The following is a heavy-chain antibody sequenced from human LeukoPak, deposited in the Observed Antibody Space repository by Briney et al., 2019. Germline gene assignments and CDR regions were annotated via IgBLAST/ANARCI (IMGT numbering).Heavy chain of an antibody. CDR2: ISYVGGTT. CDR3: AKSGGAYYSDTSAYSSFDY. CDR1: AFTFSSYA. Sequence: PGGSLRLSCAASAFTFSSYAMSWVRQAPGKGLEWVSAISYVGGTTYYADSVKGRFTISRDHSKNTLYLQMNSLSAEDTAVYYCAKSGGAYYSDTSAYSSFDYWGQGTLVTVSS. V-gene: IGHV3-23*01. J-gene: IGHJ4*02. D-gene: IGHD3-22*01.